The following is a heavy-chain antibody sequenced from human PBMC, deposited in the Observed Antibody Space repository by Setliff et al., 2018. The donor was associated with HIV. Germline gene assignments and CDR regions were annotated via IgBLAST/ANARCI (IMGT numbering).Heavy chain of an antibody. Sequence: GGSLRLSCAASGFTFSSYSMNWVRQAPGKGLEWVSYISSSSSTIYYADSVKGRFTISRDNAKNSLYLQMTSLRAEDTAVYYCAREGIAAAGSYSYGFGQIDYWGQGTLVTVSS. D-gene: IGHD6-13*01. CDR1: GFTFSSYS. CDR2: ISSSSSTI. CDR3: AREGIAAAGSYSYGFGQIDY. V-gene: IGHV3-48*01. J-gene: IGHJ4*02.